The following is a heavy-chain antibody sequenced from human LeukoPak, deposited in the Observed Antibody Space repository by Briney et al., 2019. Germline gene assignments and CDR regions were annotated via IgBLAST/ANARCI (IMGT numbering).Heavy chain of an antibody. CDR1: GFTDSSKY. D-gene: IGHD6-19*01. CDR2: ISFDGSIE. J-gene: IGHJ3*01. CDR3: AKDSDIAVAGSDDALDV. Sequence: PGGSLRLSSSASGFTDSSKYISCGRQTPGKGLEWVALISFDGSIEYYADSVKGRFTISRDNSKNTLFLQMNSLRPEDTAVYYCAKDSDIAVAGSDDALDVRGQGTMVTVSS. V-gene: IGHV3-30*18.